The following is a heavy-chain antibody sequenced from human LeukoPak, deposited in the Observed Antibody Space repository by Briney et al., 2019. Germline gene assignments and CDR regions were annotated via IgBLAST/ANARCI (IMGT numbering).Heavy chain of an antibody. CDR2: INPDGSGP. D-gene: IGHD1-7*01. J-gene: IGHJ4*02. CDR1: GFTFTSYW. Sequence: PGGSLRLSCATCGFTFTSYWLHWVRQAPGKGLVWVSRINPDGSGPIYADSVKGRFTISRDNAKNTLYLQMNSLRDEDTAVYYCARPTTTLEYWGQGTLVTVSS. CDR3: ARPTTTLEY. V-gene: IGHV3-74*01.